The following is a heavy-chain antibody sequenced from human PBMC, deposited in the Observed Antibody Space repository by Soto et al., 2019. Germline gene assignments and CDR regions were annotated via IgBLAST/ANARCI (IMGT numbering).Heavy chain of an antibody. CDR2: IYKSATT. D-gene: IGHD7-27*01. V-gene: IGHV4-30-4*01. CDR1: GDSISNLDYF. CDR3: ARGRYCLTGRCFPNWFDS. Sequence: SETLSLTCSVSGDSISNLDYFWAWIRQPPGQALEYIGYIYKSATTYYNPSFESRVAISVDTSKSQFSLNVTSVTTADTAVYFCARGRYCLTGRCFPNWFDSWGQGALVTVSS. J-gene: IGHJ5*01.